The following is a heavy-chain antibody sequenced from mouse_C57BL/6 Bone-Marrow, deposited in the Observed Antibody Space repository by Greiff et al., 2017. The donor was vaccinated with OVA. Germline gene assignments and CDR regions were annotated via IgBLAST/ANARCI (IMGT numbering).Heavy chain of an antibody. CDR2: ISDGGSYT. D-gene: IGHD1-1*01. Sequence: EVKLMESGGGLVKPGGSLKLSCAASGFTFSSYAMSWVRQTPEKRLEWVATISDGGSYTYYPDNVKGRFTISRDNAKNNLYLQMSHLKSEDTAMYYCARDPHYYGSSYGGYFDVWGTGTTVTVSS. V-gene: IGHV5-4*01. CDR3: ARDPHYYGSSYGGYFDV. J-gene: IGHJ1*03. CDR1: GFTFSSYA.